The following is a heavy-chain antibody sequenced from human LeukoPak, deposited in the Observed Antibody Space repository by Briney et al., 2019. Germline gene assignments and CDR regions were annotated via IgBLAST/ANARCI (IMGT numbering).Heavy chain of an antibody. J-gene: IGHJ4*02. V-gene: IGHV3-23*01. D-gene: IGHD3-3*01. CDR3: ASGLPLPYYGD. Sequence: GGSLRLSCAASGFTFSGYAMSWVRQAPGKGLEWVSAISGSGGSTYYADSVKGRFTISRDNSKNTLYLQMNSLRAEDTAVYYCASGLPLPYYGDWGQGTLVTVSS. CDR1: GFTFSGYA. CDR2: ISGSGGST.